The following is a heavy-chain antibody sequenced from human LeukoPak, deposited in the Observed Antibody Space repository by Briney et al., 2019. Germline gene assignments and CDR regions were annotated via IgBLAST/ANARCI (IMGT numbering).Heavy chain of an antibody. CDR1: GYTFTSYG. CDR3: ARKSYYYDSSGYIY. J-gene: IGHJ4*02. CDR2: INPNSGDT. D-gene: IGHD3-22*01. V-gene: IGHV1-2*02. Sequence: EASVKVSCKAAGYTFTSYGISWVRQAPGQGLEWMGWINPNSGDTNYAQKFQGRVTMTRDTSISTAYMELGRLRTDDTAVYYCARKSYYYDSSGYIYWGQGTLVTVSS.